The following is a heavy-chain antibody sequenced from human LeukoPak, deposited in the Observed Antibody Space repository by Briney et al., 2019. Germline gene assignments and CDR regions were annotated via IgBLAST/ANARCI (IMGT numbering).Heavy chain of an antibody. CDR2: IGGSGGST. CDR1: GFTFSSYA. D-gene: IGHD3-3*01. J-gene: IGHJ3*02. Sequence: QTGGSLRLSCAASGFTFSSYAMSWVRQAPGKGLEWVSAIGGSGGSTYYADSVKGRFTISRDNSKNTLYLQMNSLRAEDTAVYYCAKGSITIFGVVIIEPDLEAFDIWGQGTMVTVSS. CDR3: AKGSITIFGVVIIEPDLEAFDI. V-gene: IGHV3-23*01.